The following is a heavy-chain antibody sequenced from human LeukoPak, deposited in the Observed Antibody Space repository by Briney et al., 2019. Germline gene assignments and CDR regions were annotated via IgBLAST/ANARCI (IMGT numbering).Heavy chain of an antibody. CDR1: GGSMSPYH. Sequence: SETLSLTCTVSGGSMSPYHWGWIRQPPGKGLEWTGYIYYSGSTNYNPSLKSRVTISVDTSKNQFSLKLSSVTAADTAVYYCARGNMGVGATAGWFDPWGQGTLVTVSS. CDR3: ARGNMGVGATAGWFDP. CDR2: IYYSGST. D-gene: IGHD1-26*01. J-gene: IGHJ5*02. V-gene: IGHV4-59*12.